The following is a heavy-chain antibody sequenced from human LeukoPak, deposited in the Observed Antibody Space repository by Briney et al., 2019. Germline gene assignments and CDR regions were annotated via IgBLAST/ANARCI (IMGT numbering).Heavy chain of an antibody. CDR2: INTDGSST. CDR1: GFTFSSYW. D-gene: IGHD1-1*01. J-gene: IGHJ6*03. Sequence: GGSLRLSCAASGFTFSSYWMHWVRQAPGKGLVWVSRINTDGSSTSYADSVKGRFTISRDNAKNTLYLQMNSLRAEDTAVYYCARDGIRNWNSYYMDVWGKGTTVTVSS. CDR3: ARDGIRNWNSYYMDV. V-gene: IGHV3-74*01.